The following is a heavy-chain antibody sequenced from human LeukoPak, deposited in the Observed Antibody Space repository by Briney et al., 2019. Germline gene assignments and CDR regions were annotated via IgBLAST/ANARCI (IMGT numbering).Heavy chain of an antibody. CDR2: IYYSGST. Sequence: SETLSLTCTVSGGSISSGDYYWSWIRQPPGKGLEWIGYIYYSGSTYYNPSLKSRVTISVDTSKNQFSLKLSSVTAADTAVYYCARSTHYYGSGSHINYYYYYGMDVWGQGTTVTVSS. CDR1: GGSISSGDYY. J-gene: IGHJ6*02. D-gene: IGHD3-10*01. CDR3: ARSTHYYGSGSHINYYYYYGMDV. V-gene: IGHV4-30-4*01.